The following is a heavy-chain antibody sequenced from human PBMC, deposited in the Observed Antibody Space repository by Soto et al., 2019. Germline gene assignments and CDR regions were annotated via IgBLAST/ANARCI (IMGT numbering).Heavy chain of an antibody. CDR3: ARPVYDTRPNYMYFDF. J-gene: IGHJ4*02. Sequence: TSETLSLTCAVSGVSLTSGNWWTWVRQSPQRGLEYIGEIFHDGTANYYPSFERRIAMSVDTSRNQFSLKLTSVTAADTAVYFCARPVYDTRPNYMYFDFWGPGTLVTVSS. V-gene: IGHV4-4*02. D-gene: IGHD6-6*01. CDR1: GVSLTSGNW. CDR2: IFHDGTA.